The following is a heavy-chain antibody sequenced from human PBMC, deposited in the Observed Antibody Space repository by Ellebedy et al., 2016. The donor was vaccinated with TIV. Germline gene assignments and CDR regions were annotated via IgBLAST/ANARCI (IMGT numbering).Heavy chain of an antibody. CDR2: ISGTGGSI. CDR3: AKYGSSGFYYPYFDS. J-gene: IGHJ4*02. CDR1: GFTFRSYA. V-gene: IGHV3-23*01. D-gene: IGHD3-22*01. Sequence: PGGSLRLSCAVSGFTFRSYAMTWVRQAPGKGLEWVSAISGTGGSIYYADSVKGRFTTSRDNSNNTLYLQMNSLRADDTAVYFCAKYGSSGFYYPYFDSWGQGTVVSVSS.